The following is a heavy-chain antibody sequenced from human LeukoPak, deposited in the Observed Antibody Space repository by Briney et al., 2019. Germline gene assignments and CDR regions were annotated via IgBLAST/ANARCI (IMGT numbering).Heavy chain of an antibody. D-gene: IGHD3-10*01. CDR3: VRRDYYGSGSPDF. CDR2: IKRDGSEK. J-gene: IGHJ4*02. V-gene: IGHV3-7*05. Sequence: GGSLRLSCAASGFTFSTYWMNWVRQAPGKGLEWVANIKRDGSEKYYVDSVKGRFTISRDNAKNSLDLQMNSLRAEDTAVYYCVRRDYYGSGSPDFWGQGTLVTVSS. CDR1: GFTFSTYW.